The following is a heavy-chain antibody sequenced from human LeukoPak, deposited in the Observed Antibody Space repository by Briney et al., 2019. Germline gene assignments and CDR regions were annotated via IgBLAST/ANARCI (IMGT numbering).Heavy chain of an antibody. CDR1: GFTFSSYD. Sequence: GGSLRLYCAASGFTFSSYDMSWVRQAPGKGLEWVSAISGSGGSTYYADSVKGRFTISRDNSKNTLYLQMNSLRAEDTAVYYCAKALSSGWYDGDDYFDYWGQGTQVTVSS. CDR2: ISGSGGST. D-gene: IGHD6-19*01. J-gene: IGHJ4*02. V-gene: IGHV3-23*01. CDR3: AKALSSGWYDGDDYFDY.